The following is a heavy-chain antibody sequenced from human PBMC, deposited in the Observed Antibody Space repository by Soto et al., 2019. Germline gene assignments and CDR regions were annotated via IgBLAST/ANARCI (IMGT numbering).Heavy chain of an antibody. CDR3: ARAPYQHLGDPLYYFDY. D-gene: IGHD3-16*01. CDR2: INWNGGST. V-gene: IGHV3-20*04. Sequence: EVQLVESGGGVVRPGGSLRLSCAASGFTFDDYGMSWVRQAPGKGLEWVSGINWNGGSTGYADSVKGRFTISRDNAKNSLYLQMNSLRAEDTALYYCARAPYQHLGDPLYYFDYWGQGTLVTVSS. J-gene: IGHJ4*02. CDR1: GFTFDDYG.